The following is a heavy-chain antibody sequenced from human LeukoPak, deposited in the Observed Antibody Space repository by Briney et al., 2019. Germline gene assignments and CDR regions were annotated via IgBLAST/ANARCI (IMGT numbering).Heavy chain of an antibody. CDR3: ATLAAAGSRDY. Sequence: PGGSLRLSCAASGFTFSSYGMHWVRQAPGKGLEWVAFIRYDGSNKCYADSVKGRFTISRDNSKNTPYLQMNSLRAEDTAVYYCATLAAAGSRDYWGQGTLVTVSS. D-gene: IGHD6-13*01. CDR2: IRYDGSNK. V-gene: IGHV3-30*02. CDR1: GFTFSSYG. J-gene: IGHJ4*02.